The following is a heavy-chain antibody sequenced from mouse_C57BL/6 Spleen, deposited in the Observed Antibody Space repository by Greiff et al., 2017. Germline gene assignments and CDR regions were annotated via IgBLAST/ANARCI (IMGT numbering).Heavy chain of an antibody. D-gene: IGHD2-1*01. CDR1: GYTFTSYW. J-gene: IGHJ3*01. CDR3: ARSDYGIYSGDVY. Sequence: QVQLQQSGAELVKPGASVKLSCKASGYTFTSYWMNWVKQRPGQGLEWIGEIDPSDGYTNYNEKFKGKATLTADKSSSTAYMQLSSLTSEDSAVXYCARSDYGIYSGDVYWGEKALVTVSA. V-gene: IGHV1-69*02. CDR2: IDPSDGYT.